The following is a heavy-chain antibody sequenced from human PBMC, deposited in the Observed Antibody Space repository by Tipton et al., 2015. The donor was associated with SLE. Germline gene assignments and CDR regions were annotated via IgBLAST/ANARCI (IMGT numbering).Heavy chain of an antibody. D-gene: IGHD3-22*01. CDR3: ARDTYYYDSSGYEAFDI. J-gene: IGHJ3*02. V-gene: IGHV4-59*01. CDR1: GGSISSYY. CDR2: IYYTGST. Sequence: LRLSCTVSGGSISSYYWSWIRQPPGKGLEWIGYIYYTGSTNYNPSLKSRVTISVDTSKNQFSLKLSSVTAADTAVYYCARDTYYYDSSGYEAFDIWGQGTMVTVSS.